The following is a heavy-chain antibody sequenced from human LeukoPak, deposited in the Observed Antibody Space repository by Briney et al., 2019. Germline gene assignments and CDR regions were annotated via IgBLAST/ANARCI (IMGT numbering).Heavy chain of an antibody. Sequence: SVKVSCKASGGTFSSYAISWVRQAPGQGLEWMGGIIPIFGTANYAQKFQGRVTITADESTSTAYMELSSLRSEDTAVYYCARARGYSYGRSKYYFDYWGQGTLVTVPS. CDR2: IIPIFGTA. CDR1: GGTFSSYA. J-gene: IGHJ4*02. CDR3: ARARGYSYGRSKYYFDY. D-gene: IGHD5-18*01. V-gene: IGHV1-69*13.